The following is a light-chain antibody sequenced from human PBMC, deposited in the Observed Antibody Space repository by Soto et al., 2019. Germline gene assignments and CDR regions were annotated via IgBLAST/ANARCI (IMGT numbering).Light chain of an antibody. Sequence: EIVLTQSPGTLSLSPGERATVSCRASQSLTSTYLAWYQQKPGQAPRLLIYGASNRATGVPDRFSGSGSGKDFILTITRLEPEDFAVYYCQQYGTSPLTFGPGTKVDI. V-gene: IGKV3-20*01. J-gene: IGKJ3*01. CDR2: GAS. CDR1: QSLTSTY. CDR3: QQYGTSPLT.